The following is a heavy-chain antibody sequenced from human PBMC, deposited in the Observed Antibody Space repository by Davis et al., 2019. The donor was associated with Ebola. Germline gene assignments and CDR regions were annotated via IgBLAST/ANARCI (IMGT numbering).Heavy chain of an antibody. V-gene: IGHV4-59*01. CDR2: IYYSGST. CDR1: GGSISSYY. CDR3: ARDPPCLYGMDV. Sequence: SETLSLTCTVSGGSISSYYWSWIRQPPGKGLEWIGYIYYSGSTNYNPSLKSRVTISVDTSKNQFSLKLSSVTAADTAVYYCARDPPCLYGMDVWGQGTTVTVSS. J-gene: IGHJ6*02.